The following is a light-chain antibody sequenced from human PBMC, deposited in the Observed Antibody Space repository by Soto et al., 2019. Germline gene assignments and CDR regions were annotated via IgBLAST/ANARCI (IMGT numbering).Light chain of an antibody. Sequence: QSVRTQPPSASGSPGQSVAISCTGTSSDVGGYNYVSWYQQHPGKAPKLMIYEVNKRPSGVPDRFSGSKSGNTASLTVSGLQAEDEDDYYFCSYAGSSNVFGTGTKVTVL. J-gene: IGLJ1*01. V-gene: IGLV2-8*01. CDR3: CSYAGSSNV. CDR1: SSDVGGYNY. CDR2: EVN.